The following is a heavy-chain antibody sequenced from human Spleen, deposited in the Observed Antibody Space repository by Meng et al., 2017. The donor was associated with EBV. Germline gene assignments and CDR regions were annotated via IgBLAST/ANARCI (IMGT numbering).Heavy chain of an antibody. D-gene: IGHD1-26*01. CDR2: VYHNGSN. CDR3: ARQWEVRGPIDY. Sequence: ESARGTVTHPRDTSTPCAVSSGAISTSNWLSWVRQPPGKGLEWIGEVYHNGSNNYNPSLKRRVTISINKSNNQFSLKLRCVSAADTAVYYCARQWEVRGPIDYWGQGTLVTVSS. J-gene: IGHJ4*02. CDR1: SGAISTSNW. V-gene: IGHV4-4*03.